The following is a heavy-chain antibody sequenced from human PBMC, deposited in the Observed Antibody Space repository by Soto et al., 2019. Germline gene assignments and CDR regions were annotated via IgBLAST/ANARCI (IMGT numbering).Heavy chain of an antibody. J-gene: IGHJ5*02. CDR1: GYTFTGYY. V-gene: IGHV1-2*02. CDR2: INPNSGGT. D-gene: IGHD3-22*01. CDR3: ARPVYDSRGYYPSWFDP. Sequence: GASVKVSCKASGYTFTGYYMHWVRQAPGQGLEWMGWINPNSGGTNYAQKFQGRVTMTRDTSISTAYMELSRLRSDDTAVYYCARPVYDSRGYYPSWFDPWGQGTLVTVSS.